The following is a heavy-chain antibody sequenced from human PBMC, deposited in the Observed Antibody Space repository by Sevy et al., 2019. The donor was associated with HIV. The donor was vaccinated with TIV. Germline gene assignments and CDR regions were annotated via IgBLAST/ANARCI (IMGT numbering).Heavy chain of an antibody. CDR3: ARDGTRFGEGIDY. V-gene: IGHV3-23*01. D-gene: IGHD3-10*01. CDR2: ISGSGGST. CDR1: GFTFSSYA. Sequence: GGSLRLSCAASGFTFSSYAMSWVRQAPGKGPEWVSAISGSGGSTYYADSVKGRFTISRDNSKNTLYLQMNSLRAEDTAVYYCARDGTRFGEGIDYWGQGILVTVSS. J-gene: IGHJ4*02.